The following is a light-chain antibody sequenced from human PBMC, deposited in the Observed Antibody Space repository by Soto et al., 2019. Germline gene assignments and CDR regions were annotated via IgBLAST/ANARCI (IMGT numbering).Light chain of an antibody. CDR3: QQFVMSPPGYT. J-gene: IGKJ2*01. CDR2: GAS. V-gene: IGKV3-20*01. Sequence: EIVLTQSPATLSLSPGERATLSCRASQSVSSYLAWYQHRSGQAPRLLIYGASNRATGIPDRFSGYGSGTDFTLTVSRLEPEDSAVYYCQQFVMSPPGYTFGQGTKLEIK. CDR1: QSVSSY.